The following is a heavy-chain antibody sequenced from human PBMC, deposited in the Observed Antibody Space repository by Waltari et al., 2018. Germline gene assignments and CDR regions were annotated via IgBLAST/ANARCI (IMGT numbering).Heavy chain of an antibody. J-gene: IGHJ4*02. CDR1: GFTFRSYS. D-gene: IGHD3-22*01. V-gene: IGHV3-21*01. CDR3: ARDNYYDSSGYYAD. CDR2: ISISSSYI. Sequence: EVQLVESGGGLVKPGGSLRLAGAASGFTFRSYSRTWVRRAPGKGLEWVSSISISSSYIYYADSVKGRFTISRDNAKTSLYLQMNSLRAEDTAVYYCARDNYYDSSGYYADWGQGTLVTVSS.